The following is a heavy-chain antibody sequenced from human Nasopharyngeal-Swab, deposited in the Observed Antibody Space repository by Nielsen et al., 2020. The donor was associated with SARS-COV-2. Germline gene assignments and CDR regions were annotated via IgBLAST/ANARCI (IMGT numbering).Heavy chain of an antibody. Sequence: ETLSLTCAASGFTFSSYSMNWVRQAPGKGLEWVSSISSSSYIYYADSVKGRFTISRDNAKNSLYLQMNSLRAEDTAVYYCARDSAVTRNDAFDIWGQGTMVTVSS. D-gene: IGHD4-17*01. CDR3: ARDSAVTRNDAFDI. V-gene: IGHV3-21*01. CDR1: GFTFSSYS. J-gene: IGHJ3*02. CDR2: ISSSSYI.